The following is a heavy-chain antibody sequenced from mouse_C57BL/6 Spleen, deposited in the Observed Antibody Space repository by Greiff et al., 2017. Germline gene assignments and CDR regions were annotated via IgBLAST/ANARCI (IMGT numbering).Heavy chain of an antibody. J-gene: IGHJ4*01. D-gene: IGHD2-3*01. CDR2: INPGSGGT. Sequence: QVQLQQPGAELVRPGTSVKVSCKASGYAFTNYLIEWVKQRPGQGLEWIGVINPGSGGTNYNEKFKGKATLTADKSSSTAYMQLSSLTSEDSAVYFCARRNGYYVAMDYWGQGTSVTVSS. CDR1: GYAFTNYL. CDR3: ARRNGYYVAMDY. V-gene: IGHV1-54*01.